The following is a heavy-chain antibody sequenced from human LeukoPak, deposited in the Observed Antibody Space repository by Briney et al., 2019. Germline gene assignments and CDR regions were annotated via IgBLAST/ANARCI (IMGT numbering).Heavy chain of an antibody. CDR3: ASAVAGPGAWFDP. Sequence: PSETLSLTCTVSGGSISSSSYYWGWIRQPPGKGLEWIGSIYYSGSTYYNPSLKSRVTISVDTSKNQFSLKLSSVTAADTAVYYCASAVAGPGAWFDPWGQGTLVTVSS. CDR1: GGSISSSSYY. V-gene: IGHV4-39*01. J-gene: IGHJ5*02. CDR2: IYYSGST. D-gene: IGHD6-19*01.